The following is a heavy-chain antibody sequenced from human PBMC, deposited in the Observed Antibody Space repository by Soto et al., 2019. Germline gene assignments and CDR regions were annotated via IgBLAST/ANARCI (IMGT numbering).Heavy chain of an antibody. CDR2: FSSVSSYI. CDR3: ARGSGGLDV. CDR1: GFTFSIFT. Sequence: EVQLVESGGGLVKPGGSLRLSCAASGFTFSIFTMNWVRQAPGKGLEWVSSFSSVSSYIYYADSVKGRFTISRDNAKNSLYLQMNSLTAEDTAVYYCARGSGGLDVWGQGTTLTVSS. J-gene: IGHJ6*02. V-gene: IGHV3-21*01. D-gene: IGHD3-10*01.